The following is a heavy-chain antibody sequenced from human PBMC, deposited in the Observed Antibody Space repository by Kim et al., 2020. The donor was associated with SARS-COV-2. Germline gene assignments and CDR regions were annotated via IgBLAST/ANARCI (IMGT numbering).Heavy chain of an antibody. CDR1: GFTFSSYW. CDR2: MDLDGTTI. CDR3: TSGTIAPAGTDY. D-gene: IGHD6-13*01. J-gene: IGHJ4*02. Sequence: GGSLRLSCAASGFTFSSYWFHWVRQAPEKGLVWVSRMDLDGTTINYADSVKGRFTISRDNAKNTLYLQMNSMRADDTAVYYCTSGTIAPAGTDYWGKGTLVTVS. V-gene: IGHV3-74*01.